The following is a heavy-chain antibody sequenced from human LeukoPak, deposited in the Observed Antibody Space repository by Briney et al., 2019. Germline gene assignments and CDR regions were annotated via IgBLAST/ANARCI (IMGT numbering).Heavy chain of an antibody. D-gene: IGHD3-22*01. CDR2: INWNSNNI. CDR3: AKASSGYYSAILG. V-gene: IGHV3-9*01. Sequence: PGGSLRLSCAASGFTFDDYAMHWVRQAPGKGLEWVSGINWNSNNIDYADSVKGRFTISRDNGKNSLYQQMNSLRAEDTALYYCAKASSGYYSAILGWGQGTLVTVSS. CDR1: GFTFDDYA. J-gene: IGHJ4*02.